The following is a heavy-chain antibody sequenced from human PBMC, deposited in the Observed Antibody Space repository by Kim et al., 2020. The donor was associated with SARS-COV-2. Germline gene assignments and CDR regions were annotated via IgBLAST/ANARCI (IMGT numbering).Heavy chain of an antibody. D-gene: IGHD6-13*01. Sequence: GGSLRLSCAASGFTFSSYAMSWVRQAPGKGLEWVSAISGSGGSTYYADSVKGRFTISRDNSKNTLYLQMNSLRAEDTVVYYCAKDPLAGGSWPDYWGQGTLVTVSS. J-gene: IGHJ4*02. CDR1: GFTFSSYA. CDR3: AKDPLAGGSWPDY. V-gene: IGHV3-23*01. CDR2: ISGSGGST.